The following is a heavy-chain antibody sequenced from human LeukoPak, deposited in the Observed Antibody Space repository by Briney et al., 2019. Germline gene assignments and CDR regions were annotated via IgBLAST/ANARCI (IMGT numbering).Heavy chain of an antibody. CDR3: AKVPRTDNYYDSSGIGFDYYYYMDV. CDR1: GGTFSSYA. V-gene: IGHV1-69*01. J-gene: IGHJ6*03. Sequence: ASVKVSCKASGGTFSSYAISWVRQAPGQGLELMGGIIPIFGTANYAQKFQGRVTITADESTSTAYMELSSLRSEDTAVYYCAKVPRTDNYYDSSGIGFDYYYYMDVWGKGTTVTVSS. CDR2: IIPIFGTA. D-gene: IGHD3-22*01.